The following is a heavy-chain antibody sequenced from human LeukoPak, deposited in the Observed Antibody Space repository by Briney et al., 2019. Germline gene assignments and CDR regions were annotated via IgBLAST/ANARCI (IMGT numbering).Heavy chain of an antibody. Sequence: SETLSLTCTVTGFSISSGYYWGWIRQPPGKGLEWIGSIYLGRTTDYNPSLKSQVTISIDTSKNQFSLRLTSVTAADTAVYYCARGEDIPTGFSTPLFDYWGQGTLLTVSS. CDR1: GFSISSGYY. J-gene: IGHJ4*02. V-gene: IGHV4-38-2*02. CDR2: IYLGRTT. D-gene: IGHD3-9*01. CDR3: ARGEDIPTGFSTPLFDY.